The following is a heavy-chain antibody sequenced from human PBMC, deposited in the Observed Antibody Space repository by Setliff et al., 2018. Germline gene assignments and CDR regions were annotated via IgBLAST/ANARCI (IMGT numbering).Heavy chain of an antibody. CDR3: ARVPRGGWYGVPYYFDY. Sequence: ASVKVSCKASGYTFTSYYMHWVRQAPGQGLEWMGRINPSGGSTSYAQKFQGRVTMTRDTSTSTVYMELSSLRSEDTAVYYCARVPRGGWYGVPYYFDYWGQGTLVTVSS. V-gene: IGHV1-46*01. CDR1: GYTFTSYY. D-gene: IGHD6-19*01. CDR2: INPSGGST. J-gene: IGHJ4*02.